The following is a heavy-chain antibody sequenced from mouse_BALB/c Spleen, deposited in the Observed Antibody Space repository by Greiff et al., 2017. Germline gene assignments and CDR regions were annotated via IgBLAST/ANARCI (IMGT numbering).Heavy chain of an antibody. Sequence: QVQLKESGAELAKPGASVKMSCKASGYTFTSYWMHWVKQRPGQGLEWIGYINPSTGYTEYNQKFKDKATLTADKSSSTAYMQLSSLTSEDSAVYYCARERNYYGRLWYFDVWGAGTTVTVSS. V-gene: IGHV1-7*01. D-gene: IGHD1-1*01. CDR1: GYTFTSYW. CDR3: ARERNYYGRLWYFDV. J-gene: IGHJ1*01. CDR2: INPSTGYT.